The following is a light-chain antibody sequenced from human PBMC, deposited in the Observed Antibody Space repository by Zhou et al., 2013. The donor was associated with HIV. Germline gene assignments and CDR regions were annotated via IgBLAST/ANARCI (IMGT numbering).Light chain of an antibody. Sequence: DIQMTQSPSTLSASVGDRVTITCRASQSISSWLAWYQQKPGKAPKLLIYKASNLESGVPSRFSGSGSGTEFTLTISSLRPEDFATYYCLQHNSYPRTFGQGTKVEIK. V-gene: IGKV1-5*03. J-gene: IGKJ1*01. CDR3: LQHNSYPRT. CDR1: QSISSW. CDR2: KAS.